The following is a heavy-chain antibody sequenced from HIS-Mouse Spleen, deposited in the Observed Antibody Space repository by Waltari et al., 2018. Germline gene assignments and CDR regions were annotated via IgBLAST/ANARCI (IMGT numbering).Heavy chain of an antibody. V-gene: IGHV1-8*01. CDR2: RNPNRGNP. Sequence: QVQLVQSGAEVKKPGASVKVSCKASGYTFTSYDINWVRQATGQGLGWMGWRNPNRGNPGYAQKFQGRVTMTRNTSISTAYMELSSLRSEDTAVYYCARGHDYSNYFDYWGQGTLVTVSS. CDR3: ARGHDYSNYFDY. J-gene: IGHJ4*02. CDR1: GYTFTSYD. D-gene: IGHD4-4*01.